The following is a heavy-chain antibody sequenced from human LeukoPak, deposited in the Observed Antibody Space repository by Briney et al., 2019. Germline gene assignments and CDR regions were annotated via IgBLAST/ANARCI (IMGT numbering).Heavy chain of an antibody. CDR3: ARSRPEDY. CDR1: GFTFSTYG. CDR2: MSNDGSNK. V-gene: IGHV3-30*03. Sequence: GGSLRLSCSASGFTFSTYGMHWVRQAPGKGLEWVAVMSNDGSNKDYADSVKGRFTISRDNSKNTLFLQMNSLRAEDTAVYYCARSRPEDYWGQGTLVTVSS. D-gene: IGHD1-14*01. J-gene: IGHJ4*02.